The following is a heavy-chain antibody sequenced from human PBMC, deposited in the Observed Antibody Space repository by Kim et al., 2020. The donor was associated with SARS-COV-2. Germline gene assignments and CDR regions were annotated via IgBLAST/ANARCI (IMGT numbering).Heavy chain of an antibody. Sequence: GGSLRLSCATSGFTFSAYDMNWVRQAPGKGLEWLSFITKSSTTIYYADSVEGRFTISRDNAKNSLFLQMNSLRDEDTALYYCLRDRMGGAFDMWGQGTMV. CDR2: ITKSSTTI. CDR1: GFTFSAYD. V-gene: IGHV3-48*02. CDR3: LRDRMGGAFDM. J-gene: IGHJ3*02. D-gene: IGHD3-16*01.